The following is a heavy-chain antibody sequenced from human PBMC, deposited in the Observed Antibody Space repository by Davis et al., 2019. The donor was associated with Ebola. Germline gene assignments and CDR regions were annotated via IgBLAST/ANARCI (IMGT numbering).Heavy chain of an antibody. V-gene: IGHV3-23*01. Sequence: GGSLRLSCTDSVITFSSYAMTWVRQAPGKGLEWVSAISGSGGSTYYADSVKGRFTISRDNSKNTLFLQMNSLRADDTAIYYCAKHGNGWYELDFWGQGTLVTVSS. D-gene: IGHD6-19*01. CDR3: AKHGNGWYELDF. J-gene: IGHJ4*02. CDR1: VITFSSYA. CDR2: ISGSGGST.